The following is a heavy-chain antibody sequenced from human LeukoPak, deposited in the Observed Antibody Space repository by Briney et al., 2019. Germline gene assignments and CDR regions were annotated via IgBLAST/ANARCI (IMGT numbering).Heavy chain of an antibody. CDR2: INTDGSST. CDR1: GLTFSSYW. CDR3: ARDRGGYCGGDCYSFAFDI. D-gene: IGHD2-21*01. J-gene: IGHJ3*02. Sequence: GGSLRLSCAASGLTFSSYWMHWVRQAPGKGLVWVSRINTDGSSTSYADSVKGRFTISRDNAKNTLYLQMNSLRAEDTAVYYCARDRGGYCGGDCYSFAFDIWGQGTMVTVSS. V-gene: IGHV3-74*01.